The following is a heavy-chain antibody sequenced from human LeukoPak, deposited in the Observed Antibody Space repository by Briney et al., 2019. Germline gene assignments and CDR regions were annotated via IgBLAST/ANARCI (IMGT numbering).Heavy chain of an antibody. CDR2: ISGSGGST. CDR1: RFTFSSYA. CDR3: ARDSTYLRQLVPFDYYYYMDV. J-gene: IGHJ6*03. Sequence: GGSLRLSCAASRFTFSSYAMSWVRQAPGKGLEWVSAISGSGGSTYYADSVKGRFTISRDNAKNSLYLQMNSLRAEDTAVYYCARDSTYLRQLVPFDYYYYMDVWGKGTTVTVS. D-gene: IGHD6-13*01. V-gene: IGHV3-23*01.